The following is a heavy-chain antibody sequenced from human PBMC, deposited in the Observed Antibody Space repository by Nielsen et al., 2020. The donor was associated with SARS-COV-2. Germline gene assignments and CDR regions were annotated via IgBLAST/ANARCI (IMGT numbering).Heavy chain of an antibody. CDR1: GGSISSYY. J-gene: IGHJ6*02. Sequence: SETLSLTCTVSGGSISSYYWSWIRQPPGKGLEWIGYIYYSGSTNYNPSLKSRVTISVDTSKNQFSLKLSSVTAADTAVYYCAREGQQLVRLHYYYYYGMDVWGQGTTVTVSS. D-gene: IGHD6-13*01. CDR3: AREGQQLVRLHYYYYYGMDV. V-gene: IGHV4-59*01. CDR2: IYYSGST.